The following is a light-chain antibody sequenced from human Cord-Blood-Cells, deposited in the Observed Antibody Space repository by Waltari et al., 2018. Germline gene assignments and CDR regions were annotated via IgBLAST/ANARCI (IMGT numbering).Light chain of an antibody. J-gene: IGKJ5*01. CDR2: AAS. V-gene: IGKV1-27*01. CDR3: QKYNSAPT. CDR1: QGISNY. Sequence: IQMTQSPSSLSASVGDRVTITCRASQGISNYLAWYQHKPGKVPKLLFYAASTLQSGVPSRFSGSGSGTDCTLTISSLQPEDVATYYCQKYNSAPTFGQGTRLEIK.